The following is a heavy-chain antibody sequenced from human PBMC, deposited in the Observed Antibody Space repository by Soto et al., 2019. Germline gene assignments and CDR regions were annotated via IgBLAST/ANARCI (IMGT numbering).Heavy chain of an antibody. V-gene: IGHV3-21*01. J-gene: IGHJ4*02. CDR1: GFTFTRYS. CDR2: ISRTTNYI. Sequence: EVQLVESGGGLVKPGGSLRLSCAASGFTFTRYSMNWLRQAPGTGLEWVSSISRTTNYIYYADSMKGRFTVSRDNAKNSVYLDMNRLSAEDTAVYYCARESEELTSTVDYWGQGTLVTVSS. D-gene: IGHD1-26*01. CDR3: ARESEELTSTVDY.